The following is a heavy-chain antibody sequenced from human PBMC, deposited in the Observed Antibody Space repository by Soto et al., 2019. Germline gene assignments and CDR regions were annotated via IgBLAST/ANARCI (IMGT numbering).Heavy chain of an antibody. CDR2: IIPIFGTA. V-gene: IGHV1-69*13. Sequence: SVKVSCKASGVTFSSYAISWVRQAPGQGLEWMGGIIPIFGTADYAQKFQGRVTITADESTSTAYMELSSLRSEDTAVYYCARAVDYGDYLPTTLDYWGQGTLVTVSS. J-gene: IGHJ4*02. CDR1: GVTFSSYA. CDR3: ARAVDYGDYLPTTLDY. D-gene: IGHD4-17*01.